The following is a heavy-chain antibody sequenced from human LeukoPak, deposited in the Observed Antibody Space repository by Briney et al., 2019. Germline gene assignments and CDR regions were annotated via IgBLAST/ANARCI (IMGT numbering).Heavy chain of an antibody. D-gene: IGHD2-2*01. CDR2: ISSSDTYI. Sequence: GGSLRLSCAASGFTFSSYSMNWVRQAPGKGLEWVSSISSSDTYIYYADSVKGRFTISRDNAENSLYLQMNSLRLEDTAVYYCARDPSTSTSWVRFDFWGKGILVTVSS. CDR3: ARDPSTSTSWVRFDF. J-gene: IGHJ4*02. CDR1: GFTFSSYS. V-gene: IGHV3-21*01.